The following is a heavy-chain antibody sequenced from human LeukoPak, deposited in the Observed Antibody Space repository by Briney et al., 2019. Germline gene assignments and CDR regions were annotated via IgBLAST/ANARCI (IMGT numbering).Heavy chain of an antibody. D-gene: IGHD6-13*01. CDR1: GFTFSSYW. CDR3: AKGAAARFDL. CDR2: INSDGSRT. V-gene: IGHV3-74*01. Sequence: PGGSLRLSCAASGFTFSSYWMHWVRQAPGKGLVWVSRINSDGSRTSYADSVKGRFTISRDNSKNTLYLQMNSLRAEDTAVYYCAKGAAARFDLWGRGTLVTVSS. J-gene: IGHJ2*01.